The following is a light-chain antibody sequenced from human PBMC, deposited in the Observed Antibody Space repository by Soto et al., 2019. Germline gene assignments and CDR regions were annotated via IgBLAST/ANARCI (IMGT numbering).Light chain of an antibody. V-gene: IGKV4-1*01. J-gene: IGKJ5*01. Sequence: DIVMTQSPDSLAVSLGERATINCKSSQSVLYSSNNNNYLAWYQQKPGQPPKLLIYWASTRESGVPDRFSGSGSGTDFTLTISSLQAVDVAVYYCQQYYSIPITFGQGTRLEIK. CDR1: QSVLYSSNNNNY. CDR2: WAS. CDR3: QQYYSIPIT.